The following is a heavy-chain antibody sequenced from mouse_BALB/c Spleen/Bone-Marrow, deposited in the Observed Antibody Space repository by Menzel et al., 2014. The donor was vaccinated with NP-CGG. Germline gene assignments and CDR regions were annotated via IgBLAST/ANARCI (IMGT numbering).Heavy chain of an antibody. Sequence: DVMLVESGPGLVKPSQSLSLTCIVTGYSITRDYAWNWIRPFPGNKLEWMGYISYSGSTTYNPSLESRISITRDTSKNQFFLQLNSVTTEDTATYYCARSSSYDYDVGFAYWGQGTLVTVSA. V-gene: IGHV3-2*02. J-gene: IGHJ3*01. CDR2: ISYSGST. D-gene: IGHD2-4*01. CDR3: ARSSSYDYDVGFAY. CDR1: GYSITRDYA.